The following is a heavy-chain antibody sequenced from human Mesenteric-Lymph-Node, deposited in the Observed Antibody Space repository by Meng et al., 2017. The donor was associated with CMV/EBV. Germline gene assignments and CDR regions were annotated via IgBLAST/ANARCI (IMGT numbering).Heavy chain of an antibody. CDR1: GFIFSDYY. D-gene: IGHD3-16*01. V-gene: IGHV3-11*04. J-gene: IGHJ4*02. CDR2: ISSSGSTI. CDR3: ARDEDYTPFDY. Sequence: GGSLRLSCAASGFIFSDYYMSWIRQAPGKGLEWVSYISSSGSTIYYADSVKGRFTISRDNAKNSLYLQMNSLRAEDTAVYYCARDEDYTPFDYWGQGTLVTVSS.